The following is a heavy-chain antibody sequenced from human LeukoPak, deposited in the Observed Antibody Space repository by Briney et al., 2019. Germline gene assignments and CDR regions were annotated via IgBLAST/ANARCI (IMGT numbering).Heavy chain of an antibody. V-gene: IGHV4-4*02. CDR3: ARRITAAGTSFDY. Sequence: PSETLSLTCAVSGGSISSSNWWSWVRQPPGKGLEWIGEIYHSGSTNYNPSLKSRVTISVDTSKNQFSLKLSSVTAADTAVYYCARRITAAGTSFDYWGQGTLVTVSS. J-gene: IGHJ4*02. CDR1: GGSISSSNW. D-gene: IGHD6-13*01. CDR2: IYHSGST.